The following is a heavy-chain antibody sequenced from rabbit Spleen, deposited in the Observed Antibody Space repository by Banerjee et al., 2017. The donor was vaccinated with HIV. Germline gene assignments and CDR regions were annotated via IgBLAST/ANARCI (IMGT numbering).Heavy chain of an antibody. CDR3: ARDSGSSFSSYGMDL. D-gene: IGHD8-1*01. CDR2: IYAGDSGNT. V-gene: IGHV1S45*01. J-gene: IGHJ6*01. Sequence: QEHLEESGGDLVKPEGSLTLTCTASGFSFSSSYWICWVRQAPGKGLEWIACIYAGDSGNTYYASWAKGRFTISKGSSTTMTLRVTSLTAADTATYFCARDSGSSFSSYGMDLWGPGTLVTVS. CDR1: GFSFSSSYW.